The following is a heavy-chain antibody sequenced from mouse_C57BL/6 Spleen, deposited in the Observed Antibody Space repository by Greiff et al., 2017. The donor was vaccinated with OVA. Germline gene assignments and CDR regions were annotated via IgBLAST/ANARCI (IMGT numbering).Heavy chain of an antibody. Sequence: EVKVEESGGGLVKPGGSLKLSCAASGFTFSDYGMHWVRQAPEKGLEWVAYISSGSSTIYYADPVKGRFTISRDNAKNTLFLQMTSLRSEDTAMYYCARAPLYYYGSSYFDYWGQGTTLTVSS. CDR1: GFTFSDYG. CDR3: ARAPLYYYGSSYFDY. J-gene: IGHJ2*01. CDR2: ISSGSSTI. D-gene: IGHD1-1*01. V-gene: IGHV5-17*01.